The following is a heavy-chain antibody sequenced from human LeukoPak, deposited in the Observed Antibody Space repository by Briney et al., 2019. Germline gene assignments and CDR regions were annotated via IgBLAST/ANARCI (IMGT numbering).Heavy chain of an antibody. J-gene: IGHJ4*02. D-gene: IGHD2-2*01. V-gene: IGHV4-59*01. CDR3: ARGKYQLRSIDY. CDR2: IYYSGST. Sequence: SETLSPTYTVAGAFISSCYWSWIRQPPGNGLEWIGYIYYSGSTNYNPSFKGQVTISVDTSKNQFSLKLSSLNASDTAVYYCARGKYQLRSIDYWGQGTLVTVSS. CDR1: GAFISSCY.